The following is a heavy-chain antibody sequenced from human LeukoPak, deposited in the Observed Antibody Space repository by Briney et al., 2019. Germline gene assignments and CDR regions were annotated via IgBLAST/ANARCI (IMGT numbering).Heavy chain of an antibody. J-gene: IGHJ4*02. D-gene: IGHD1-26*01. CDR1: GGSISSGAYL. V-gene: IGHV4-30-2*01. Sequence: SQTLSLTCTVSGGSISSGAYLWSWIRQPAGKGLEWIGNVYHSGSTDYNPSLKNRVTISVDRSRTQFSLKLTSVTAADTAVYFCARVVGATNLFDFWGQGTLVTVSS. CDR2: VYHSGST. CDR3: ARVVGATNLFDF.